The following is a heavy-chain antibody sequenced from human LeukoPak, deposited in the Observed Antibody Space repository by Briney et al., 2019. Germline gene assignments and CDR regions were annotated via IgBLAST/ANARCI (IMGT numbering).Heavy chain of an antibody. J-gene: IGHJ4*02. CDR2: IDIGGSTI. CDR1: AFTLSSYE. V-gene: IGHV3-48*03. CDR3: AREFTYGDYVDY. D-gene: IGHD4-17*01. Sequence: GGSLRLSCAASAFTLSSYEMNWVRQAPGKGLEWLSYIDIGGSTIYYADSLKGRFTISRDNAKNSLYLQMNSLRAEDTAVYYCAREFTYGDYVDYWGQGTLVTVSS.